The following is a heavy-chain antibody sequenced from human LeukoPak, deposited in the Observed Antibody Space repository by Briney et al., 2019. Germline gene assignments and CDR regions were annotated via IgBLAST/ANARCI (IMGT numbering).Heavy chain of an antibody. CDR2: IKQDGSEK. CDR3: ATAGGSSGSYPLIY. J-gene: IGHJ4*02. V-gene: IGHV3-7*01. D-gene: IGHD3-22*01. CDR1: GFTFSSYW. Sequence: GGSLRLSCAASGFTFSSYWMSWVRQGPGKGLEWVATIKQDGSEKYYVDSVKGRFTISRDNAKNSLYLQMNSLRAEDTAVYYCATAGGSSGSYPLIYWGQGILVTVSS.